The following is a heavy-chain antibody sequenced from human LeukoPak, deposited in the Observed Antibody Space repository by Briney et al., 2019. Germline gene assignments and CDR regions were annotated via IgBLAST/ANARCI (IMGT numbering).Heavy chain of an antibody. V-gene: IGHV4-4*07. CDR2: IYTSGST. Sequence: SSETLSLTCTVSGGSISSYYWSWIRQPPGKGLEWIGRIYTSGSTNYNPSLKSRVTMSVDTSKNQFSLKLSSVTAADTAVYYCARDVDTAMVDDAFDIWGQGTMVTVSS. J-gene: IGHJ3*02. CDR3: ARDVDTAMVDDAFDI. CDR1: GGSISSYY. D-gene: IGHD5-18*01.